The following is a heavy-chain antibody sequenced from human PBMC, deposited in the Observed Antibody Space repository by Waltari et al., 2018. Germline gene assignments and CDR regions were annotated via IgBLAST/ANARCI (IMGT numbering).Heavy chain of an antibody. CDR1: GYTFSSYG. CDR2: TLTHNGHT. D-gene: IGHD4-17*01. Sequence: QVQLVQSGPEVKKPGASVKVSCKASGYTFSSYGITWVRRAPGQGLEWLGWTLTHNGHTTYAQKLQGRVTMTTDTSRSTAYMELRGLRSDDTAVYYGARVVHEYGDHGWFDPWGQGTLVTVSS. CDR3: ARVVHEYGDHGWFDP. V-gene: IGHV1-18*01. J-gene: IGHJ5*02.